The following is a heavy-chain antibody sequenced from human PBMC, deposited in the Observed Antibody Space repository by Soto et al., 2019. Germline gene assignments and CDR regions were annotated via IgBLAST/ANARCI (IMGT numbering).Heavy chain of an antibody. CDR3: ARAEYCGDDCYPDDAFDV. CDR2: ITPLFGTA. D-gene: IGHD2-21*02. Sequence: QVQLVQSGAEVKKPGSSVKVSCKASGGTFSNYAISWVRQAPGQGLEWMGGITPLFGTANYAQKFQGRVKITADEPTNTASMELSGLRSEDAAVYYCARAEYCGDDCYPDDAFDVWGQGTMVTVSS. CDR1: GGTFSNYA. J-gene: IGHJ3*01. V-gene: IGHV1-69*01.